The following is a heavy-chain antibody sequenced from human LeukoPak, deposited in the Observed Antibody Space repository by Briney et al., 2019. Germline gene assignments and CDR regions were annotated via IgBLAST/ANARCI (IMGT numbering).Heavy chain of an antibody. D-gene: IGHD3-22*01. CDR2: ISAYNGNT. CDR1: GYTFTNYA. CDR3: ARGGSSGYYAPDY. V-gene: IGHV1-18*01. Sequence: ASVKVSCKASGYTFTNYAINWVRQAPGQGLEWMGWISAYNGNTNYVQKLQGRVTMTTDTSTSTAYTELRSLRSDDTAVYYCARGGSSGYYAPDYWGQGTLVTVSS. J-gene: IGHJ4*02.